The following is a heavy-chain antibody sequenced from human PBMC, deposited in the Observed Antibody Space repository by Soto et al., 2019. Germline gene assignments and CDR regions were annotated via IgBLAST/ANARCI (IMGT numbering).Heavy chain of an antibody. D-gene: IGHD1-1*01. CDR2: VYYSGST. J-gene: IGHJ4*02. CDR3: VRGDNWNDEASDY. V-gene: IGHV4-59*12. CDR1: GGSISTYY. Sequence: SETLSLTCTVSGGSISTYYWIWIRQPPGKGLEWIGYVYYSGSTDYNPSVKGRFTISRDNSKNTVYLQMDSLRAEDTAVYYCVRGDNWNDEASDYWGQGTLVTVSS.